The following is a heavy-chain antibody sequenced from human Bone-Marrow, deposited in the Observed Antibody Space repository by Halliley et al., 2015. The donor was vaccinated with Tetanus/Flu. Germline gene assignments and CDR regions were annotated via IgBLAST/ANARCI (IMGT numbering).Heavy chain of an antibody. CDR3: ATGGGLPKCDGNGPNFDY. Sequence: NSDGSRTTYADSVKGRFTISRDNAKNTLYLQMNSLRAEDTALYYCATGGGLPKCDGNGPNFDYWGPGTLVTVSS. J-gene: IGHJ4*02. CDR2: NSDGSRT. V-gene: IGHV3-74*01. D-gene: IGHD2-15*01.